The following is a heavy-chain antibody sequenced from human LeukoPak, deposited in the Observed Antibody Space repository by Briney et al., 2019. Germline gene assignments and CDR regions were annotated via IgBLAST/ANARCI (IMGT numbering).Heavy chain of an antibody. CDR1: SDSISTTSYY. Sequence: PSETLSLTCTVSSDSISTTSYYWGWIRQPPGKGLEWIGSIYYSGSTYYNPPLKSRVTISIDTSKNQFSLKLSSVTAADTAVYHCARQRGYSWFDPWGQGTLVTVSS. CDR2: IYYSGST. CDR3: ARQRGYSWFDP. D-gene: IGHD6-13*01. V-gene: IGHV4-39*01. J-gene: IGHJ5*02.